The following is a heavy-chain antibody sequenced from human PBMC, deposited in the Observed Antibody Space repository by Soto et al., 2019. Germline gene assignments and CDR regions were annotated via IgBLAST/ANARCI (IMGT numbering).Heavy chain of an antibody. CDR2: IIPIFGTA. J-gene: IGHJ6*02. CDR1: GGTFSSYA. V-gene: IGHV1-69*06. CDR3: ATFTVKRPLCDFWSCYHSYYYYGMDV. D-gene: IGHD3-3*01. Sequence: SVKVSCKASGGTFSSYAISWVRQAPGQGLEGMGGIIPIFGTANYAQKFQGRATSTADKSTSTAYMELSSLRSEDTAVYYCATFTVKRPLCDFWSCYHSYYYYGMDVWGQGTTVTVSS.